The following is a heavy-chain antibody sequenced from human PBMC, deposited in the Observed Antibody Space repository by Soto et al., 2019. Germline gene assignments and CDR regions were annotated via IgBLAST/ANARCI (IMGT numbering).Heavy chain of an antibody. J-gene: IGHJ4*02. Sequence: LSLTCTVSGVSISNAAYSWSWIRQPPGKGLEWIGYIYPSGMPFYNPSLRSRVTISIGRSNDQFSLNLKSVTAADTAVYYCARERGGYGLFDSWGQGTLVTVSS. V-gene: IGHV4-30-2*01. CDR2: IYPSGMP. CDR1: GVSISNAAYS. D-gene: IGHD5-18*01. CDR3: ARERGGYGLFDS.